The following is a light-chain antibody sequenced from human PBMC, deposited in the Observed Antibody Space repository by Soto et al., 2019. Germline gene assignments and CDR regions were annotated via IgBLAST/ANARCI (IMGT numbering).Light chain of an antibody. V-gene: IGKV1-39*01. Sequence: DIQMTQSPSSVSALIGDRVTITYRASQGVGSHVNWYQQKPGKAPNLLIHGASNLQSGVPSTFSGSGSGTDFALTISSLQPEDFATYYCQQNYRAPLTFGGGTKVEIK. J-gene: IGKJ4*01. CDR3: QQNYRAPLT. CDR2: GAS. CDR1: QGVGSH.